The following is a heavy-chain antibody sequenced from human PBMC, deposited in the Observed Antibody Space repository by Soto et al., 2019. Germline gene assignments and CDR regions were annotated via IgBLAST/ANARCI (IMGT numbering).Heavy chain of an antibody. J-gene: IGHJ5*02. D-gene: IGHD4-17*01. CDR3: ARVNSHQTTWWLVP. Sequence: SETLSLTCAVSGGSISSGGYSWSWIRQPPGKGLEWIGYIYHSGSTYYNPSLKSRVTISVDRSKNQFSLKLSSVTAADTAVYYCARVNSHQTTWWLVPWGQGTLVTVSS. CDR1: GGSISSGGYS. V-gene: IGHV4-30-2*01. CDR2: IYHSGST.